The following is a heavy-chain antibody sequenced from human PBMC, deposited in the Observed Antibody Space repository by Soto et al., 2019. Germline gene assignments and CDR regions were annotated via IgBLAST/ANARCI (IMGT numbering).Heavy chain of an antibody. CDR3: TTDLSRVLRFLEWLPTDYYYYGMDV. V-gene: IGHV3-15*01. CDR1: GFTFSNAW. D-gene: IGHD3-3*01. J-gene: IGHJ6*02. Sequence: GGSLRLSCAASGFTFSNAWMSWVRRAPGKGLEWVGRIKSKTDGGTTDYAAPVKGRFTISRDDSKNTLYLQMNSLKTEDTAVYYCTTDLSRVLRFLEWLPTDYYYYGMDVWGQGTTVTVSS. CDR2: IKSKTDGGTT.